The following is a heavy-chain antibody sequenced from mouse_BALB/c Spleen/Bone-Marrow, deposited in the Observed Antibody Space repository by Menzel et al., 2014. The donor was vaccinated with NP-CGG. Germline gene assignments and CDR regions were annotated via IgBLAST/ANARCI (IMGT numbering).Heavy chain of an antibody. Sequence: QVQLMHSGPELMKPGVSVKISCKATGYTFSSYWLEWVKQRPGHGLEWIGEILLGSGNTHYNEKFKGKATFTADTSSNTAYMQLSSQTSKDSAVYYCTRQGFACWGQGTLVTVSA. V-gene: IGHV1-9*01. J-gene: IGHJ3*01. CDR2: ILLGSGNT. CDR1: GYTFSSYW. CDR3: TRQGFAC.